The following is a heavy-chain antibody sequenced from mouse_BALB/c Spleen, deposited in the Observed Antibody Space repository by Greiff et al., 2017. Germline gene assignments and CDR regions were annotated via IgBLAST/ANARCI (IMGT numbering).Heavy chain of an antibody. CDR1: GYSITSDYA. CDR3: ARRWVYAMDY. V-gene: IGHV3-2*02. Sequence: EVKLMESGPGLVKPSQSLSLTCTVTGYSITSDYAWNWIRQFPGNKLEWMGYISYSGSTSYNPSLKSRISITRDTSKNQFFLQLNSVTTEDTATYYCARRWVYAMDYWGQGTSVTVSS. CDR2: ISYSGST. J-gene: IGHJ4*01. D-gene: IGHD1-1*02.